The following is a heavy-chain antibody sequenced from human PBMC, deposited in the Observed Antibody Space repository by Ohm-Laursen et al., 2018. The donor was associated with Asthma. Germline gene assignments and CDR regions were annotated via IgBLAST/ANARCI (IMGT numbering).Heavy chain of an antibody. D-gene: IGHD6-13*01. CDR2: ISTSSTFT. CDR1: GFTFSGSW. CDR3: ARGTYSGSWYYFFDY. J-gene: IGHJ4*02. V-gene: IGHV3-11*06. Sequence: SLRLSCAASGFTFSGSWMSWIRQAPGKGLEWLSYISTSSTFTSYADSVKGRFTISRDNAKNSLFLQMNTLRAEDSAVYYCARGTYSGSWYYFFDYWGQGALLTVSS.